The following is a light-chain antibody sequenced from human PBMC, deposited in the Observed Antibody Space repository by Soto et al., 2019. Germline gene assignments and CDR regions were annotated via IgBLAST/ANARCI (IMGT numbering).Light chain of an antibody. J-gene: IGLJ2*01. V-gene: IGLV1-51*01. CDR1: TSNIGNSY. Sequence: QSVLTQPPSVSAAPGQKVTISRSGSTSNIGNSYVSWYQQLPGTAPKLLIYDNNKRPSGIPDRFSGSKSGTSATLGITGLQTGDEADYYCRTWDSSLSAVVFGGGTQLTVL. CDR3: RTWDSSLSAVV. CDR2: DNN.